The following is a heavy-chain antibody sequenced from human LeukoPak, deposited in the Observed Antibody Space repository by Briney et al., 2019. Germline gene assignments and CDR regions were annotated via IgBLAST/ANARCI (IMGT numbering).Heavy chain of an antibody. CDR1: GGSISSSSYY. CDR3: ARHGPNYYDSSGPYYYYMDV. CDR2: LYYSRNT. J-gene: IGHJ6*03. D-gene: IGHD3-22*01. V-gene: IGHV4-39*01. Sequence: SETLSLTCTVSGGSISSSSYYWGWIRQSPGKGLQWIGSLYYSRNTNYQPSLKSRVTISVDTSKNQFSLNLSSVTAADTAVYFCARHGPNYYDSSGPYYYYMDVWGKGTTVTVSS.